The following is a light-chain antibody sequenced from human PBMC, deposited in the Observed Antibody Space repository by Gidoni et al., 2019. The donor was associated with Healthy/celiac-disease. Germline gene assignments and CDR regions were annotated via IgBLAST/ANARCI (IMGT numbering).Light chain of an antibody. V-gene: IGKV2-28*01. Sequence: DIVMTQSPLPLPVTPGEPASISCRSSQSLLHSNGYNYLDWYLQKPGQSPQLLIYLGSNRASGVPDRFSGSGSGTDFTLKISRVEAEDVGVYYCMQALQTPRTFGRGTKVEIK. J-gene: IGKJ1*01. CDR1: QSLLHSNGYNY. CDR2: LGS. CDR3: MQALQTPRT.